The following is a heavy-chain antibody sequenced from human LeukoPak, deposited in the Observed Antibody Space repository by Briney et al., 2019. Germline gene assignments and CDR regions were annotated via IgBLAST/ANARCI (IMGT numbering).Heavy chain of an antibody. D-gene: IGHD3-16*01. CDR3: AGRGEKFFSD. J-gene: IGHJ4*02. CDR1: GYRLIDYH. Sequence: ASVKVSCKAFGYRLIDYHRHWVRQAPGQGLEWMGKIDPKVDNTNYAQKFQDRVIMTRDTSTNTVFLELSNLRSEDTAVYYCAGRGEKFFSDWGQGTLVTVSS. V-gene: IGHV1-46*01. CDR2: IDPKVDNT.